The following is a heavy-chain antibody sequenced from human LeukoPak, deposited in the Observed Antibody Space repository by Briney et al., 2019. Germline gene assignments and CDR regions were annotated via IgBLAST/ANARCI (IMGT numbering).Heavy chain of an antibody. CDR2: IIPVFGTA. Sequence: GASVKVSCKASGGTFSSYAISWVRQAPGQGLEWMGGIIPVFGTANYAQKFQGRVTITADESTSTAYMELSSLRSEDTAVYYCARDPPYSSSSGDYWGQGTLVTVSS. CDR1: GGTFSSYA. D-gene: IGHD6-6*01. V-gene: IGHV1-69*13. J-gene: IGHJ4*02. CDR3: ARDPPYSSSSGDY.